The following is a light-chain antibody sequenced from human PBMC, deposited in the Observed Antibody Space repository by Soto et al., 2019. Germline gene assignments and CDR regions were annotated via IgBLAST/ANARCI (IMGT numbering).Light chain of an antibody. CDR1: QSIRKY. J-gene: IGKJ1*01. CDR2: AAS. CDR3: QQGYSNPWT. V-gene: IGKV1-39*01. Sequence: DIQMTQSPSSLSASVGDRVIITCRASQSIRKYLNWYQHKPGKVPTLLIYAASSLQSGVPSRFSGSGSGTEFTLTITSLQPEDFATYYCQQGYSNPWTFGQGTKVDIK.